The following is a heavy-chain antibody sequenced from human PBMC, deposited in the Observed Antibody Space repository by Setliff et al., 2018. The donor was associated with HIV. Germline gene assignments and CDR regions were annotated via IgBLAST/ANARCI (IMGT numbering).Heavy chain of an antibody. CDR1: GFTFINAW. CDR3: ARPTNIDTLYYGSQTFYMYYYGLDV. V-gene: IGHV3-15*01. D-gene: IGHD1-26*01. CDR2: IKSKADGGAT. J-gene: IGHJ6*02. Sequence: GGSLRLSCAASGFTFINAWMSWVRQAPGKGLEWVGRIKSKADGGATYYAAPVKGRFTISRDNAKNSLYLQMNSLRADDPAVYFCARPTNIDTLYYGSQTFYMYYYGLDVWGQGTTVTV.